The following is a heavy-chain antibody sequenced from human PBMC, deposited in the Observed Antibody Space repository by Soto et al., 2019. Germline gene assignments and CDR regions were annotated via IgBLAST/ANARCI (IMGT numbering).Heavy chain of an antibody. CDR3: ASSSSWYKMDV. D-gene: IGHD6-13*01. CDR1: GFTFSSYA. CDR2: IKQDGSEK. J-gene: IGHJ6*02. V-gene: IGHV3-7*05. Sequence: GGSLRLSCAASGFTFSSYAMSWVRQAPGKGLEWVANIKQDGSEKYYVDSVKGRFTISRDNAKNSLYLQMNSLRAEDTAVYYCASSSSWYKMDVWGQGTTVTVSS.